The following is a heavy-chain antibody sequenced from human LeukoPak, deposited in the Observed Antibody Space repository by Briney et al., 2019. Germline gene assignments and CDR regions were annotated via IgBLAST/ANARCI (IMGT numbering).Heavy chain of an antibody. CDR3: VCSSPPPFTLEWLLSPPYYFDY. D-gene: IGHD3-3*01. CDR2: ISAYNGNT. CDR1: GYTFTSYG. V-gene: IGHV1-18*01. Sequence: GASVKVSCKASGYTFTSYGISWVRQAPGQGLEWMGWISAYNGNTNYAQKLQGRVTMTTDTSTSTAYMELRSLRSDDTAVYYCVCSSPPPFTLEWLLSPPYYFDYWGQGTLVTVSS. J-gene: IGHJ4*02.